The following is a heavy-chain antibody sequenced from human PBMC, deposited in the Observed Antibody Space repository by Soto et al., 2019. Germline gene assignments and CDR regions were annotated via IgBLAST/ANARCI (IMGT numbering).Heavy chain of an antibody. Sequence: GGSLRLSCAASGFTFSSYAMSWVRQAPGKGLEWVSAISGSGGSTYYADSVKGRFTISRDNSKNTLYLQMNSLRAEDTAVYYCAKAQYSSSFRGMDVWGQGTTVTVSS. CDR1: GFTFSSYA. J-gene: IGHJ6*02. CDR3: AKAQYSSSFRGMDV. D-gene: IGHD6-6*01. CDR2: ISGSGGST. V-gene: IGHV3-23*01.